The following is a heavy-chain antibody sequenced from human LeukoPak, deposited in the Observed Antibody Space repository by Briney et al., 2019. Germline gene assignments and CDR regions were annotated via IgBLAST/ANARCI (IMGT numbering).Heavy chain of an antibody. Sequence: GGSLRLSCVASGFTFSSSEMNWVRQAPGEGLEWVSHISSSGNVIYYADSVRGRFTIPRNNAKNSLYLQMNSLRAEDTAVYYCARRSRENAFDIWGQGTMVTVSS. CDR1: GFTFSSSE. CDR2: ISSSGNVI. V-gene: IGHV3-48*03. J-gene: IGHJ3*02. CDR3: ARRSRENAFDI.